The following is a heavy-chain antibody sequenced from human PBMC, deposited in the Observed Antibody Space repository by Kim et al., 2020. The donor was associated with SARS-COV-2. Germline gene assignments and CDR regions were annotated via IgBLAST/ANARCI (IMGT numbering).Heavy chain of an antibody. CDR3: ARVKWFGEPPDAFDI. CDR2: IKQDGSEK. Sequence: GGSLRLSCAASGFTFSSYWMSWVRQAPGKGLEWVANIKQDGSEKYYVDSVKGRFTISRDNAKNSLYLQMNSLRAEDTAVYYCARVKWFGEPPDAFDIWGQGTMVTVSS. J-gene: IGHJ3*02. D-gene: IGHD3-10*01. V-gene: IGHV3-7*01. CDR1: GFTFSSYW.